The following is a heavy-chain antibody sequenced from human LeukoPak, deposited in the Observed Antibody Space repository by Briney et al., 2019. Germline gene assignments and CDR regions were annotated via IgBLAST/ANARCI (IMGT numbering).Heavy chain of an antibody. CDR2: IDTDGSNR. J-gene: IGHJ4*02. CDR1: GFTFSSYW. Sequence: GGSLRLSCAASGFTFSSYWMHWVRQTPGKGLVWVSRIDTDGSNRNYADSVKGRFTISRDNAKNTLYLEMNSLRAEDTAAYCCARIYSNFVSLGFWGQGTLVTVSS. V-gene: IGHV3-74*01. D-gene: IGHD4-11*01. CDR3: ARIYSNFVSLGF.